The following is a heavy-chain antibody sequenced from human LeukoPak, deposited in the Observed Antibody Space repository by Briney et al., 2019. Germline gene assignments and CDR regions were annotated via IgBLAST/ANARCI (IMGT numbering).Heavy chain of an antibody. CDR3: ASYSPGATYFDY. CDR2: ISWNSGSI. D-gene: IGHD2-21*01. V-gene: IGHV3-9*01. CDR1: GFTFDDYA. Sequence: GGSLRLSCAASGFTFDDYAMHWVRQAPGKGLEWVSGISWNSGSIGYADSVKGRFTISRDNAKNSLYLQMNSLRAEDTALYYCASYSPGATYFDYWGQGTLVTVSS. J-gene: IGHJ4*02.